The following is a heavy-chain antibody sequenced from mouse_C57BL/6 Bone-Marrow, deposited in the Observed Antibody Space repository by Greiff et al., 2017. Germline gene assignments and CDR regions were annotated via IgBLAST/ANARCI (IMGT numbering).Heavy chain of an antibody. Sequence: QVQLQQPGTELVKPGASVKLSCKASGYTFTSYWMHWVKQRPGQGLEWIGNINPSNGGTNYNEKFKSKATLTVDKSSSTAYMQLSSLTSDVSAVYYCARSDYGSSFDYWGQGTTLTVTS. V-gene: IGHV1-53*01. CDR3: ARSDYGSSFDY. D-gene: IGHD1-1*01. CDR2: INPSNGGT. CDR1: GYTFTSYW. J-gene: IGHJ2*01.